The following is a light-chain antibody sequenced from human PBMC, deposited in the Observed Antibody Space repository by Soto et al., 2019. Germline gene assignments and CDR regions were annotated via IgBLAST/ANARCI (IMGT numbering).Light chain of an antibody. CDR3: SSYTRSSTYV. Sequence: QSAMTQPASVSGSPGLSITVSCTGTSSDVGGYNYVSWYQQHPGKAPKLVIYDVSYRPSGVSNRFSGSKSGNTASLTISGLQAEDEADYYCSSYTRSSTYVFGSGTKLTVL. V-gene: IGLV2-14*01. CDR2: DVS. CDR1: SSDVGGYNY. J-gene: IGLJ1*01.